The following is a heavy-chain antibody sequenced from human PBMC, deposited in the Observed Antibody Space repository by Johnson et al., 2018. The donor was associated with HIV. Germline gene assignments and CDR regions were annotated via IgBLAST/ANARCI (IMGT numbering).Heavy chain of an antibody. V-gene: IGHV3-30*04. CDR3: ARDQGELRRTHAFDI. D-gene: IGHD1-14*01. Sequence: QVTLVESGGGVVQPGRSLRLSCAASGFTFSSYAMHWVRQAPGKGLEWVAVISYDGSNKFYADSVKGRFTISRDNSKNTLYLQMNSQRHEDTAVYYCARDQGELRRTHAFDIWGQGTMVTVSS. J-gene: IGHJ3*02. CDR1: GFTFSSYA. CDR2: ISYDGSNK.